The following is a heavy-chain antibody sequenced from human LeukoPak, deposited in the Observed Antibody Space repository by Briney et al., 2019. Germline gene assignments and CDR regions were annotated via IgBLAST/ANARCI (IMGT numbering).Heavy chain of an antibody. CDR3: ARSPSYSSSWYALDS. Sequence: PGGSLRLSCEASGFTFSGYDMHWVRQATGKGLEWVSAIGTTGDTYYSDSVRGRFTISRENAKNSLDLQMNSLRAGDTAVYYCARSPSYSSSWYALDSWGQGILVTVSS. J-gene: IGHJ4*02. CDR2: IGTTGDT. D-gene: IGHD6-13*01. V-gene: IGHV3-13*01. CDR1: GFTFSGYD.